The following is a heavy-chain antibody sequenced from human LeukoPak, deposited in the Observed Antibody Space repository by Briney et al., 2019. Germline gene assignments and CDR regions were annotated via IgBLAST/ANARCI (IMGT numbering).Heavy chain of an antibody. D-gene: IGHD3-10*01. Sequence: GGPLRLSCAASGFTFSSYAMSWVRQAPGKGLEWVSGISGSGGSTYYADSVKGRFTISRDNSKNTLFLQMNSLRAEDTAVYYCAKVREAITMVRGGGDYWGQGTLVTVSS. CDR3: AKVREAITMVRGGGDY. J-gene: IGHJ4*02. V-gene: IGHV3-23*01. CDR2: ISGSGGST. CDR1: GFTFSSYA.